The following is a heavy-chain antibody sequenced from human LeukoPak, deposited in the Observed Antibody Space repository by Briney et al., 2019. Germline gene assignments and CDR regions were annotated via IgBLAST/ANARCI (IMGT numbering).Heavy chain of an antibody. CDR2: IYYSGST. CDR1: GGSISSCSYY. V-gene: IGHV4-39*01. J-gene: IGHJ4*02. Sequence: SETLSLTCTVPGGSISSCSYYWGWIRQPPGKGLEWIGSIYYSGSTYYNPSLKRRVTISVDTPKNQISLTLSSVTAADTAVYYCARLFWYSGSYQNIDYWGQGTLVTVSS. CDR3: ARLFWYSGSYQNIDY. D-gene: IGHD1-26*01.